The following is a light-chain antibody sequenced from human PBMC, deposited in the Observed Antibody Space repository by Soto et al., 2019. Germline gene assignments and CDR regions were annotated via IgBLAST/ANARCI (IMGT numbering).Light chain of an antibody. CDR3: QHYVERSPIT. CDR1: QSVSIN. J-gene: IGKJ5*01. V-gene: IGKV3-20*01. CDR2: GAS. Sequence: EIVMTQSPGTLSVSPGERATLSCRASQSVSINLAWYQQKPGQAPRLLIYGASSRATGIPDRFSGSGSGTDFTLTISRLEPEDFALYYCQHYVERSPITFGQGTRLEIK.